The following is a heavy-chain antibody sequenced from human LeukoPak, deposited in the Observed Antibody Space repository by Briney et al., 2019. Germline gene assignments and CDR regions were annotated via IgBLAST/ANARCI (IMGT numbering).Heavy chain of an antibody. J-gene: IGHJ4*02. Sequence: SETLSLTCTVSGYSISSTYYEAWIQQPPGKGLEWIATISHSGSTYYTPSLESRLTISLDTSRNHFTLRLSSVTAADTAVYYCARVNAPVATFDYWGLGTLVAVSS. CDR3: ARVNAPVATFDY. V-gene: IGHV4-38-2*02. D-gene: IGHD1-1*01. CDR2: ISHSGST. CDR1: GYSISSTYY.